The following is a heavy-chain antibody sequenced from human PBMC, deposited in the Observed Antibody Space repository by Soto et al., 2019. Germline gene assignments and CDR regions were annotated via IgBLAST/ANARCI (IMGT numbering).Heavy chain of an antibody. J-gene: IGHJ4*02. V-gene: IGHV3-11*01. CDR2: ISSSGSTI. Sequence: GGSLRLSCAASGFTFSDYYMSWIRQAPGKGLEWVSYISSSGSTIYYADSVKGRFTISRDNAKNSLYLQMNSLRAEDTAVYYCARSIGSPDILTGYYYFDYWGQGTLVTVSS. D-gene: IGHD3-9*01. CDR1: GFTFSDYY. CDR3: ARSIGSPDILTGYYYFDY.